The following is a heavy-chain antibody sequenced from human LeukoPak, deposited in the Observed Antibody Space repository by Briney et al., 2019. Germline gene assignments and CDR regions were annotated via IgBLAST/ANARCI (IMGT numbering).Heavy chain of an antibody. V-gene: IGHV3-11*04. D-gene: IGHD2-2*01. CDR3: ARDHPSIPAAFDY. Sequence: GGSLRLSCAASGFTFSDYYMSWIRQAPGKGLEWVSYISSSGSTIYYADSVKGRFTISRDNSKNTLYLQMNSLRAEDTAVYYCARDHPSIPAAFDYWGQGTLVTVSS. CDR2: ISSSGSTI. J-gene: IGHJ4*02. CDR1: GFTFSDYY.